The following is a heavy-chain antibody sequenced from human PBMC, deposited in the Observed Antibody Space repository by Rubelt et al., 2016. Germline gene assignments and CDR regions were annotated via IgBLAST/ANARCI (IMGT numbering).Heavy chain of an antibody. CDR3: ARDSGSGSYYINWFDP. CDR2: IYYSGST. D-gene: IGHD3-10*01. J-gene: IGHJ5*02. Sequence: ESGPGLVKPSQTLSLTCTVSGGSISSGGYYWSWIRQHPGKGLEWIGYIYYSGSTYYNPSLKSRVTISVDTSKNQFSLKLSSVTAADTAVYYCARDSGSGSYYINWFDPWGQGTLVTVSS. V-gene: IGHV4-31*03. CDR1: GGSISSGGYY.